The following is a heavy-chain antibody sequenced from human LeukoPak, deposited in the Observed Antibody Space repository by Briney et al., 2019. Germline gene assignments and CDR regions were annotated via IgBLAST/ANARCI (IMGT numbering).Heavy chain of an antibody. Sequence: GGSLRLSCTASGFTFSSFGMHWVRQAPGKGLEWVAVISYDGSNKFYADSVKGRFTISRDSSKNTLYLQMNSLRAEDTAVYYCAKEKTGSNYDWWGQGTLVTVSS. CDR2: ISYDGSNK. CDR1: GFTFSSFG. D-gene: IGHD1-26*01. CDR3: AKEKTGSNYDW. J-gene: IGHJ4*02. V-gene: IGHV3-30*18.